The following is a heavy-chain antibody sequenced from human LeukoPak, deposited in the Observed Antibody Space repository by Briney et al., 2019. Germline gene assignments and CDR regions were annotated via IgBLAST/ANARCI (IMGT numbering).Heavy chain of an antibody. J-gene: IGHJ5*02. Sequence: GGSLRLSCAASGFTVSSYAMSWVRQAPGRGLEWVSAISGSGGSTYYADSVKGRFTVSRDNSKNTLYLQMNSLRTEDTAVYYCARDPANRFVAAAAYNWFDPWGQGTMVTVSS. CDR2: ISGSGGST. CDR3: ARDPANRFVAAAAYNWFDP. CDR1: GFTVSSYA. V-gene: IGHV3-23*01. D-gene: IGHD6-13*01.